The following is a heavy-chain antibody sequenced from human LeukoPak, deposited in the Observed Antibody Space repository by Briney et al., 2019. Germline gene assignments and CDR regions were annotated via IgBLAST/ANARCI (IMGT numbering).Heavy chain of an antibody. CDR3: ARDRASGYYFLGY. V-gene: IGHV1-2*02. J-gene: IGHJ4*02. CDR2: INPNSGGT. CDR1: GYTFTGYY. D-gene: IGHD3-22*01. Sequence: GASVKVSCKASGYTFTGYYMHWVRQAPGQGLEWMGWINPNSGGTNYAQKFQGRVIMTRDTSISTAYMELSRLRSDDTAVYYCARDRASGYYFLGYWGQGTLVTVSS.